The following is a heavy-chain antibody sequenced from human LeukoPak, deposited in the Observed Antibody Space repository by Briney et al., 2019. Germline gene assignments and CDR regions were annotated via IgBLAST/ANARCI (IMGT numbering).Heavy chain of an antibody. D-gene: IGHD3-16*01. J-gene: IGHJ3*01. CDR2: IYSGGTT. CDR3: VRVLYELSSDAFDL. CDR1: GLIVSRNY. Sequence: PGGSLILYCAASGLIVSRNYMSWVRQAPGKGLEWASIIYSGGTTYYADSVKGRFTVSRDNSKNTLYFEMNGLRAEDTAMYYCVRVLYELSSDAFDLWGPGTMVTVSS. V-gene: IGHV3-53*01.